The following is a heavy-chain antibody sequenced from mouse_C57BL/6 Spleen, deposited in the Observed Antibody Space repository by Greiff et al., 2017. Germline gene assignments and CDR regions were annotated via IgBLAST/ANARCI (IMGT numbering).Heavy chain of an antibody. V-gene: IGHV1-81*01. CDR3: ARWRAHATDAMDY. D-gene: IGHD3-2*02. CDR2: IYPRSGNT. Sequence: VQLQQSGAELARPGASVKLSCKASGYTFTSYGISWVKQRTGQGLEWIGEIYPRSGNTYYNEKFKGKATLTADKSSSTAYMELRSLTSEDSAVYFCARWRAHATDAMDYWGQGTSVTVSS. J-gene: IGHJ4*01. CDR1: GYTFTSYG.